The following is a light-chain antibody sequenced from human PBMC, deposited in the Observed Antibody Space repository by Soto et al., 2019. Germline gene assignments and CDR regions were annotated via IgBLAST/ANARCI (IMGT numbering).Light chain of an antibody. Sequence: QSALTQPASVSGSPGQSITISCTGTSSDVGGYNYVSWYQQHPGKAPKLMIYDVSYRPSGVSNRFSGSKSGNTASLTISGLQAEDEADYYCRSYTSSSTLVFGGGTKLTVL. J-gene: IGLJ2*01. CDR2: DVS. CDR3: RSYTSSSTLV. V-gene: IGLV2-14*01. CDR1: SSDVGGYNY.